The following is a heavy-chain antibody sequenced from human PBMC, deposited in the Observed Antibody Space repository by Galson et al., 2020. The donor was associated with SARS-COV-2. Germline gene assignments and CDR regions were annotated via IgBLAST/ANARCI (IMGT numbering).Heavy chain of an antibody. CDR3: TTDIDRDVGDDAAIYDY. Sequence: GESLKISCAASGFSFRGAWMSWVRQAPGKGLEWVGRIKNKGHGGTTDLAAPVKGRFTISRDDSKNTLYLQMNSLKTEDTAVYYCTTDIDRDVGDDAAIYDYWGQGTLVTVSS. J-gene: IGHJ4*02. CDR1: GFSFRGAW. CDR2: IKNKGHGGTT. V-gene: IGHV3-15*01. D-gene: IGHD2-21*02.